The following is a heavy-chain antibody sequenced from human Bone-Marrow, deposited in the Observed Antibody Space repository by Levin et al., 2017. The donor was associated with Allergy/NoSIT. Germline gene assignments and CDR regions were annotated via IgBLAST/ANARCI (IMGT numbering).Heavy chain of an antibody. J-gene: IGHJ2*01. V-gene: IGHV2-5*02. CDR3: AQLQWLPHRYFAL. D-gene: IGHD5-12*01. CDR2: IYWDDDK. CDR1: GFSVTTTGVG. Sequence: QTLSLTCTFSGFSVTTTGVGVGWIRQPPGKSLEWLALIYWDDDKRYKSSLKNILTITKDTSKNQVVLTMTNMDPVDTATYYCAQLQWLPHRYFALWGHGTLVTVSS.